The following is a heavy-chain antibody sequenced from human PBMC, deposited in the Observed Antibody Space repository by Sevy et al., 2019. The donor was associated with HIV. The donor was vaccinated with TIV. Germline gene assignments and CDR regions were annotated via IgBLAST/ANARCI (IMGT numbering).Heavy chain of an antibody. CDR2: IRHGGGEK. CDR1: GFTFSSYW. Sequence: GGSLRLSCAPSGFTFSSYWMSWVRQAPGKGLEWVANIRHGGGEKYYVDSVKGRFTISRDNAKNSLYPQMDSLRVEDTAVYYCARAIAVGGSGFDYWGQGTLVTVSS. CDR3: ARAIAVGGSGFDY. V-gene: IGHV3-7*04. D-gene: IGHD6-19*01. J-gene: IGHJ4*02.